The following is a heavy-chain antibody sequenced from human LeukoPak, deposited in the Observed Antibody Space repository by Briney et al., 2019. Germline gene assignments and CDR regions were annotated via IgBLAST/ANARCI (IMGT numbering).Heavy chain of an antibody. V-gene: IGHV4-39*07. D-gene: IGHD2-2*02. CDR1: GGSISSSSYY. CDR3: ARRIVVVPAAIPYDAFDI. CDR2: IYYSGST. Sequence: SETLSLTCTVSGGSISSSSYYWGWIRQPPGKGLEWIGSIYYSGSTYYNSSLKSRVTISVDTSKNQFSLKLSSVTAADTAVYYCARRIVVVPAAIPYDAFDIWGQGTMVTVSS. J-gene: IGHJ3*02.